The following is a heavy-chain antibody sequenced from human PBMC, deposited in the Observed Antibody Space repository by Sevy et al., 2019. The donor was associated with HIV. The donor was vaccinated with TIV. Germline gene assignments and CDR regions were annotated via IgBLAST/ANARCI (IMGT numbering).Heavy chain of an antibody. J-gene: IGHJ5*02. CDR2: VYSSGST. D-gene: IGHD6-13*01. Sequence: SETLSLTCTVSGGSVSRYHWSWIRQPAGKGLEWIGRVYSSGSTDYNPSLKSRVTMSIETSKNQVSLQLTSVTAADTAIYYCARDGVRSTSSWYWFDPWGQGTLVTVSS. CDR3: ARDGVRSTSSWYWFDP. CDR1: GGSVSRYH. V-gene: IGHV4-4*07.